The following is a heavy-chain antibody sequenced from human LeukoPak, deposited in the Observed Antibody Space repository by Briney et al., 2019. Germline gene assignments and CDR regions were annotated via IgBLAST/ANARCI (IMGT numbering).Heavy chain of an antibody. J-gene: IGHJ4*02. CDR1: GYTLTGYY. V-gene: IGHV1-2*02. Sequence: ASVKVSCKASGYTLTGYYMHWVRQAPGQGLEWMGWINPNSGGTNYAQKFQGRVTMTRDTSIGTAYMELSSLRSEDMAVYYCARDYRYYYDSGNLDYFDYWGQGTLVTVSS. CDR3: ARDYRYYYDSGNLDYFDY. D-gene: IGHD3-10*01. CDR2: INPNSGGT.